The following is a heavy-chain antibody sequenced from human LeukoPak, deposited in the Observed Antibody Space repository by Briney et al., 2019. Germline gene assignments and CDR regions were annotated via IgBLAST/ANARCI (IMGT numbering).Heavy chain of an antibody. CDR3: ARTIAVAGSFSFDS. Sequence: SETLSPTCTVSGGSISSYYWSWIRQPAGKGLEWIGRIYTSGSTNYNPSLKSRVTMSVDTSKNQFSLKLSSVTAADTAVFYCARTIAVAGSFSFDSWGQGTLVTVSS. CDR2: IYTSGST. CDR1: GGSISSYY. V-gene: IGHV4-4*07. J-gene: IGHJ4*02. D-gene: IGHD6-19*01.